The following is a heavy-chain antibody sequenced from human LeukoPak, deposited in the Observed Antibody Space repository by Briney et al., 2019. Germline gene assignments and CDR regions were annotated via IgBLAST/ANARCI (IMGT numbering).Heavy chain of an antibody. CDR1: GGSFSGYY. CDR2: INHSGST. V-gene: IGHV4-34*01. CDR3: ARGRVENVLRYFDWLYYYMDV. Sequence: SETLSLTCAVYGGSFSGYYWSWIRQPPGKGLEWIGEINHSGSTNYNPSLKSRVTISVDTSKNQFSLKLSSVTAADKAVYYCARGRVENVLRYFDWLYYYMDVWGKGTTVTVSS. D-gene: IGHD3-9*01. J-gene: IGHJ6*03.